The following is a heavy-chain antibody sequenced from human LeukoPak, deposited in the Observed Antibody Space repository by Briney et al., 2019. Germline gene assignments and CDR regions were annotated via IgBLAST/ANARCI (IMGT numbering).Heavy chain of an antibody. V-gene: IGHV1-69*04. D-gene: IGHD3-22*01. CDR3: ARGKHYYDTSGYPHTLYYFDY. Sequence: ASVKVSCKASGGTFSNYAISWVRQAPGQGLEWMGRIIPILKITDYAQNFQGRVTITADKSTSTAYMELSSLRSEDTAVYYCARGKHYYDTSGYPHTLYYFDYWGQGTLVTVSS. J-gene: IGHJ4*02. CDR2: IIPILKIT. CDR1: GGTFSNYA.